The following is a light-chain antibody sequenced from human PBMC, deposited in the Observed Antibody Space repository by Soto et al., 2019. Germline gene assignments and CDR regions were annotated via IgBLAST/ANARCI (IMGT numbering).Light chain of an antibody. J-gene: IGKJ5*01. CDR3: QQLHGYPIT. CDR1: QGIDTS. Sequence: ILLTQSPSSRSASLGDRVTITCRASQGIDTSLAWYQQKPGKAPKLLIYAASNFQSGVPSRFSGSGSGTHGTLTISSLKPEDFATYYCQQLHGYPITFGQGTRLEIK. V-gene: IGKV1-9*01. CDR2: AAS.